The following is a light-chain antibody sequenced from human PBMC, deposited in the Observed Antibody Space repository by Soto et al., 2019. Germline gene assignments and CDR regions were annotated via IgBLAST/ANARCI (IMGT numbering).Light chain of an antibody. Sequence: EFVLPQSPGTMSLSPGESSTLSCRASQTVRNNYLAWSQQKPGQAPRLLIYDASSRATGIPDRFSGGGSGTDFTLTISRLEPEDFAVYYCQQFSSYPLTFGGGTKVDIK. V-gene: IGKV3-20*01. J-gene: IGKJ4*01. CDR1: QTVRNNY. CDR3: QQFSSYPLT. CDR2: DAS.